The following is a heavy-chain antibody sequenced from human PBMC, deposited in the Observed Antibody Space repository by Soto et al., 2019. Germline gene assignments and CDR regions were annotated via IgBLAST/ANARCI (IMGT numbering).Heavy chain of an antibody. D-gene: IGHD1-1*01. J-gene: IGHJ4*02. Sequence: EVQLLESGGGSVQPGGSLRLSCAASGFTFNNYAMHWVRRPTGTGLEWVSSISHSGGTTYYEDSVKGRVSISRDSLAGTLYLQMYSLRAEDTALYYCAKGRGQNWNFDYWGPGTLVTVSP. CDR3: AKGRGQNWNFDY. V-gene: IGHV3-23*01. CDR2: ISHSGGTT. CDR1: GFTFNNYA.